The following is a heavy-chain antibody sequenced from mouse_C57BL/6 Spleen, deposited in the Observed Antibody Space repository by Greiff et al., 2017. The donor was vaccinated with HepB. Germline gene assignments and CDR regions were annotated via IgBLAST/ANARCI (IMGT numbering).Heavy chain of an antibody. Sequence: QVHVKQPGAELVMPGASVKLSCKASGYTFTSYWMHWVKQRPGQGLEWIGEIDPSDSYTNYNQKFKGKSTLTVDKSSSTAYMQLSSLTSEDSAVYYCARSHLNYYAMDYWGQGTSVTVSS. D-gene: IGHD5-1*01. CDR3: ARSHLNYYAMDY. J-gene: IGHJ4*01. CDR1: GYTFTSYW. V-gene: IGHV1-69*01. CDR2: IDPSDSYT.